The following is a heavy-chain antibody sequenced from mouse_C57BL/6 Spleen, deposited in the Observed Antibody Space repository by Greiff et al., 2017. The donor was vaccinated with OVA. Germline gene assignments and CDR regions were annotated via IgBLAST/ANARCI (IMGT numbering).Heavy chain of an antibody. CDR3: ARERSYVDAMDY. D-gene: IGHD1-1*01. Sequence: QVHVKQPGAELVKPGASVKMSCKASGYTFTSYWITWVKQRPGQGLEWIGDIYPGSGSTNYNEKFKSKATLTVDTSSSTAYMQLSSLTSEDSAVYYCARERSYVDAMDYWGQGTSVTVSS. J-gene: IGHJ4*01. CDR1: GYTFTSYW. CDR2: IYPGSGST. V-gene: IGHV1-55*01.